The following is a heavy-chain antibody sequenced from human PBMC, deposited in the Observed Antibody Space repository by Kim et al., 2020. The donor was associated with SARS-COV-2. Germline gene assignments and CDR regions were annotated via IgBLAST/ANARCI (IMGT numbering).Heavy chain of an antibody. V-gene: IGHV3-23*01. J-gene: IGHJ6*02. CDR1: GFTFSNYN. CDR3: AKRNGYHGSGYMDV. CDR2: ISNSGSDT. Sequence: GGSLRLSCTASGFTFSNYNMNWVRQAPGKGLEWVSAISNSGSDTFDADSVKGRFTISRDNAKNTLYLQLSNLRADDTAIYYCAKRNGYHGSGYMDVWVPGTPVTVSS. D-gene: IGHD3-10*01.